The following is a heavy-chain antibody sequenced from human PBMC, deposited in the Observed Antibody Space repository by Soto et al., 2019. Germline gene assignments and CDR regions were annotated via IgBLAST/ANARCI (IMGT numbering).Heavy chain of an antibody. V-gene: IGHV1-69*02. CDR1: GGTFSSYT. CDR2: IIPILGIA. Sequence: SVKVSCKASGGTFSSYTISWVRQAPGQGLEWMGRIIPILGIANYAQKFQGRVTITADKSTSTAYMELSSLRSEDTAVYYCATPDGDGYNSDAFDIWGQGTMVTVSS. CDR3: ATPDGDGYNSDAFDI. J-gene: IGHJ3*02. D-gene: IGHD5-12*01.